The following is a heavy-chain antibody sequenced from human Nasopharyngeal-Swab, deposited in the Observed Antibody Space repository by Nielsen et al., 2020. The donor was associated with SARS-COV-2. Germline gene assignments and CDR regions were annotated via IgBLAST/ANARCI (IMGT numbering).Heavy chain of an antibody. CDR3: ARGRVVPAASRYGMDV. CDR2: IYTSGST. D-gene: IGHD2-2*01. Sequence: GKGLEWIGRIYTSGSTNYNPSLKSRVTISVDTSKNQFSLKLSSVTAADTAVYCCARGRVVPAASRYGMDVWGQGTTVTVSS. J-gene: IGHJ6*02. V-gene: IGHV4-61*02.